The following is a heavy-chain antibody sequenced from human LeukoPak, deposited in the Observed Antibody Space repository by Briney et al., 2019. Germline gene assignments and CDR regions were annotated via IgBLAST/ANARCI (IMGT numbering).Heavy chain of an antibody. D-gene: IGHD6-19*01. CDR3: ARVEVAVAGMDDY. Sequence: ASVRVSCKASGYTFTSYDINWVRQATGQGLEWMGWMNPNSGNTGYAQKFQGRVTMTRNTSISTAYMELSSLRSEDTAVYYCARVEVAVAGMDDYWGQGTLVTVSS. J-gene: IGHJ4*02. V-gene: IGHV1-8*01. CDR2: MNPNSGNT. CDR1: GYTFTSYD.